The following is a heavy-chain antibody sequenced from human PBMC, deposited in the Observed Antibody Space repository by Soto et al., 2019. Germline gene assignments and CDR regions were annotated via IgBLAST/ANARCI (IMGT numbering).Heavy chain of an antibody. V-gene: IGHV2-5*01. CDR2: IYWNDDK. D-gene: IGHD4-17*01. CDR3: AGTVTTSEYYYYGMDV. J-gene: IGHJ6*02. CDR1: GISLSTSGVG. Sequence: QITLKESGPSLVKPTQTLTLTCTFSGISLSTSGVGVGWIRQPPGKALEWLALIYWNDDKRYSPSLKSRLTITKDTSKNQVVLTMTNMDPVDTATYYCAGTVTTSEYYYYGMDVWGQGTTVTVSS.